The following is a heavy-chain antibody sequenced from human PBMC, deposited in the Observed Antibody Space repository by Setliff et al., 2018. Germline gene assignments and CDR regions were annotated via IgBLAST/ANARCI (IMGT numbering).Heavy chain of an antibody. CDR1: GGSISSGSYY. D-gene: IGHD2-15*01. Sequence: KTSETLSLTCTVSGGSISSGSYYWSWIRQPAGRGLEWIGRIYTSGSTNYNPSLKSRVTISVDTSKNQSSLKLSSVTAADTAVYYCARSLGYCSGGSCYSEAPFDYWGQGTLVTVSS. V-gene: IGHV4-61*02. CDR2: IYTSGST. CDR3: ARSLGYCSGGSCYSEAPFDY. J-gene: IGHJ4*02.